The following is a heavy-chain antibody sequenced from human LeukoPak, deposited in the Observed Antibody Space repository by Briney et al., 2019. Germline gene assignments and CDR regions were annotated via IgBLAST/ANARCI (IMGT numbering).Heavy chain of an antibody. V-gene: IGHV3-23*01. Sequence: GGSLTLSCAASGFTFSSYAMSWVRQAPGKGLEWVSAIRGSGGSTYYGDSGKGRFTIARDKSKNTLYLQINSLRAEDTAVYYCAKGMERYYDSSGYLPYDFDYWGQGTLVTVSS. J-gene: IGHJ4*02. D-gene: IGHD3-22*01. CDR2: IRGSGGST. CDR1: GFTFSSYA. CDR3: AKGMERYYDSSGYLPYDFDY.